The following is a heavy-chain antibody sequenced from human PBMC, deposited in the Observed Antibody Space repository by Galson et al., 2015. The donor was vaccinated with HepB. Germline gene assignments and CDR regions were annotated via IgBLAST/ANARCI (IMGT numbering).Heavy chain of an antibody. V-gene: IGHV6-1*01. CDR3: TRGRFPAFDI. D-gene: IGHD3-10*01. J-gene: IGHJ3*02. CDR2: TYYRSKWYN. Sequence: CAISGDSVSSNSVAWNRIRQSPSRGLEWLGRTYYRSKWYNEYAVSVKSRITINPDTSKNQFSPQMNSVTPEDTAVYYCTRGRFPAFDIWGQGTMVTVSS. CDR1: GDSVSSNSVA.